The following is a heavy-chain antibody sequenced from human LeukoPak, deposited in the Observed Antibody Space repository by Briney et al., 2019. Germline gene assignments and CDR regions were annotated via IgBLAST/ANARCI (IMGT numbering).Heavy chain of an antibody. CDR2: LDPENGQK. J-gene: IGHJ4*02. Sequence: ASVKVSCKASGYSLSELSMHWVRQVPGKGLEGVGGLDPENGQKVYAQKFQGRITLTEDMSTDTAYMDLRSLRSEDTAVYYCATAITGSYHLVDHWGQGTLVTVSS. CDR1: GYSLSELS. CDR3: ATAITGSYHLVDH. D-gene: IGHD1-26*01. V-gene: IGHV1-24*01.